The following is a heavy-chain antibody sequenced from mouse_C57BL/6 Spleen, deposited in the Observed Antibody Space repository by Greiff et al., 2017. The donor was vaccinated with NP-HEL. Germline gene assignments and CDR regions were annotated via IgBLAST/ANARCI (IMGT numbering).Heavy chain of an antibody. V-gene: IGHV2-5*01. J-gene: IGHJ2*01. CDR3: AKDRHLTGTGYFDY. Sequence: VQVVESGPGLVQPSQSLSITCTVSGFSLTSYGVHWVRQSPGKGLEWLGVIWRGGSTDYNAAFMSRLSITKDNSKSQVFFKMNSLQADDTAIYYCAKDRHLTGTGYFDYWGQGTTLTVSS. CDR1: GFSLTSYG. D-gene: IGHD4-1*01. CDR2: IWRGGST.